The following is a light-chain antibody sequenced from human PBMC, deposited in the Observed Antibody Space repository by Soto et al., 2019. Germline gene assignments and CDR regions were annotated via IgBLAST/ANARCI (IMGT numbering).Light chain of an antibody. CDR1: SSDVGGYDA. Sequence: QSALTQPASVSGSPGQSITISCTGTSSDVGGYDAVSWYQQYPGKVPKLMILEVINRPSGVSHRFSGSKSGNTASLTISGLQAEDEADYYCCSYTSSNIYVFGTGTKLTVL. V-gene: IGLV2-14*01. CDR3: CSYTSSNIYV. CDR2: EVI. J-gene: IGLJ1*01.